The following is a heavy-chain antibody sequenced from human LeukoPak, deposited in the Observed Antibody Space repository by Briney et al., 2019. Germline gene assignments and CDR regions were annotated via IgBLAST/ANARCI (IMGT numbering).Heavy chain of an antibody. CDR1: GGSFSGYY. CDR3: AGSYHYYMDV. J-gene: IGHJ6*03. V-gene: IGHV4-34*01. Sequence: SETLSLTCAVYGGSFSGYYWSWIRQPPGKGLEWIGEINHSGSTNYNPSLKSRVTISVDTSKNQFSLKLSSVTAADTAVYYCAGSYHYYMDVWGKGTTVTVSS. CDR2: INHSGST.